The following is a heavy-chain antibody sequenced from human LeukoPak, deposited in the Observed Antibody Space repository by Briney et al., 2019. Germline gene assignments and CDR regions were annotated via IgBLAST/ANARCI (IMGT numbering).Heavy chain of an antibody. V-gene: IGHV4-59*01. CDR2: IYYSGST. CDR3: ARKSDGDYDNFDY. Sequence: SETLSLTCTVSGGSISSYYWSWIRQPPGKGLEWIGYIYYSGSTNYNPSLKSRVTISVDTSKKQFSLKLSSVTAADTAVYYCARKSDGDYDNFDYWGQGTLVTVSS. J-gene: IGHJ4*02. D-gene: IGHD4-17*01. CDR1: GGSISSYY.